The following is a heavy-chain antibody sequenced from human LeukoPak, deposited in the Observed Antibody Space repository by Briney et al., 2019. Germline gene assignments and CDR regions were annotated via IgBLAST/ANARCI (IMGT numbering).Heavy chain of an antibody. Sequence: ASVKVSCKASGYTFTNYGISGVRQAPGQGLEWMGWISAYNGNTNYAQNVQGRVTMTTDTSTSTAYMELRSLRSDDTAVYYCARRSSPPSQASCTGGNCYYYYFDYWGQGTPVTVSS. CDR2: ISAYNGNT. CDR3: ARRSSPPSQASCTGGNCYYYYFDY. CDR1: GYTFTNYG. J-gene: IGHJ4*02. D-gene: IGHD2-15*01. V-gene: IGHV1-18*01.